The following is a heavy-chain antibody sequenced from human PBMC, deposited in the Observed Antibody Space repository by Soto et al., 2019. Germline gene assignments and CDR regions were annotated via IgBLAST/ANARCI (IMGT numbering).Heavy chain of an antibody. Sequence: ASVKVSCKASGYTFTSYAISWVRQAPGQGQEWMGWISAYNGNTNYAQKLQGRVTIKTDTSTSTAYMELRSLISDDTAVYYCAREGPPVLDWGQGTLVTVS. CDR2: ISAYNGNT. CDR3: AREGPPVLD. J-gene: IGHJ4*02. V-gene: IGHV1-18*01. CDR1: GYTFTSYA.